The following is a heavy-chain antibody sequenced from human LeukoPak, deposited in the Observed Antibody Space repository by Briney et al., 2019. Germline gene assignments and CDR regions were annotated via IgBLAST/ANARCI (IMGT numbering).Heavy chain of an antibody. V-gene: IGHV4-39*01. CDR2: IYYSGSP. CDR1: GGSISNNNYY. D-gene: IGHD1-1*01. J-gene: IGHJ4*02. CDR3: ATWRTAKTGFDY. Sequence: SETLSLTRTVSGGSISNNNYYWAWIRQPPGKGLECIGSIYYSGSPYYNPSLKSRVTISVDTSKNQFSLRLSSVTAADTAVYYCATWRTAKTGFDYWGQGTLVTVSS.